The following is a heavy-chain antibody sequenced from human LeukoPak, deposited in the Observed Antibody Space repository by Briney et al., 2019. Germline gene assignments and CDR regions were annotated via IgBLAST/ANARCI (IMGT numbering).Heavy chain of an antibody. Sequence: ASVKVSCEASGYTFTTYGIGWVRQAPGQGLEWMGWINPNSGGTKTAQTFQGRVTMTRDTSISTAYMELSRLRSDDTAVYFCARSVVAGSGNFDYWGQGTLVTVSS. CDR1: GYTFTTYG. J-gene: IGHJ4*02. D-gene: IGHD6-19*01. CDR2: INPNSGGT. V-gene: IGHV1-2*02. CDR3: ARSVVAGSGNFDY.